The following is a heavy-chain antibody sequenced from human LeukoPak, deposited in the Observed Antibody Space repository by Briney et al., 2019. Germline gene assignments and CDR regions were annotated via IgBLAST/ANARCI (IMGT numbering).Heavy chain of an antibody. J-gene: IGHJ5*02. CDR3: ARDRYYYDSSGYRWFDP. CDR2: INHSGST. D-gene: IGHD3-22*01. Sequence: SETLSLTCVVYGGSFSGYYWSWIRQPPGKGLEWIGEINHSGSTNYNPSLKSRVTMSVDTSKNQFSLKLSSVTAADTAVYYCARDRYYYDSSGYRWFDPWGQGTLVTVSS. CDR1: GGSFSGYY. V-gene: IGHV4-34*01.